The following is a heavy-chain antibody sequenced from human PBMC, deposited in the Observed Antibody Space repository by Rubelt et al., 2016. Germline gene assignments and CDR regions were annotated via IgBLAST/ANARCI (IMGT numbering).Heavy chain of an antibody. CDR3: ARQYYDSRNYFSGDY. D-gene: IGHD3-22*01. V-gene: IGHV3-74*02. CDR2: INTDGKST. J-gene: IGHJ4*02. CDR1: GFTLNTYW. Sequence: EVQLVESGGGLVKPGGSLRVSCAASGFTLNTYWMHWVRQVPGKGLMWVSHINTDGKSTNYADSVKGRFTISRDNSKNTLYLQRNSLRAEETAMYHCARQYYDSRNYFSGDYWGQGTLVTVSS.